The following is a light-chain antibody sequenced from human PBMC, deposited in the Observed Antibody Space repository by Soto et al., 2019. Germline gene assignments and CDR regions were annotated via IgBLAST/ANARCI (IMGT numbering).Light chain of an antibody. CDR3: QQYDHWPPLT. Sequence: VMTQATATLSVSPGARATLSCRASQRISNSYLAWYQQKPGQAPRLLIYGASTRATGISARFSGSGSGTEFTLTISSLQSEDFAVYYCQQYDHWPPLTFGGGTKVDIK. CDR1: QRISNS. J-gene: IGKJ4*01. V-gene: IGKV3-15*01. CDR2: GAS.